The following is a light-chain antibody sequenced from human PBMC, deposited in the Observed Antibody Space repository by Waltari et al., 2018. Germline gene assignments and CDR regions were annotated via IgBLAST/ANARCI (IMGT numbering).Light chain of an antibody. J-gene: IGLJ3*02. V-gene: IGLV1-44*01. Sequence: QSVLTQPPSASGTPGQRVTISCSGSASNIGGNLVNWYQQLPGKAPKLLIYRCGPRPSGVRDRFSGSKTGTSASLAISGLQSEDEADYFCASWDDSLNGHWVFGGGTKVTVL. CDR1: ASNIGGNL. CDR2: RCG. CDR3: ASWDDSLNGHWV.